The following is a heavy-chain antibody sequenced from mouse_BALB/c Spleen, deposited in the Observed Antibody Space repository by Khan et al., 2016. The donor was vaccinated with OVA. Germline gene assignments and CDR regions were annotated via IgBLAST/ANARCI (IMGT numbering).Heavy chain of an antibody. CDR3: ARSPYGNFAY. Sequence: EVELVESGGGLVKPRGSLKLSCAASGFTFSTYAMSWVRQTPEKRLEWVATISSDGDYTYYPDNVTGRFTISRDNAKNTLYLQMSSLRSEDTAMYYCARSPYGNFAYWGQGTLVTVSA. D-gene: IGHD2-1*01. V-gene: IGHV5-9-3*01. J-gene: IGHJ3*01. CDR2: ISSDGDYT. CDR1: GFTFSTYA.